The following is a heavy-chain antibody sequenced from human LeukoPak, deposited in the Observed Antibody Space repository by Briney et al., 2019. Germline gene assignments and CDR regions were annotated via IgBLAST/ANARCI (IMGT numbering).Heavy chain of an antibody. CDR1: GYTFTGYY. J-gene: IGHJ4*02. D-gene: IGHD2-2*01. CDR3: ARYCSSTSCSEAPSASYYFDY. CDR2: INPNSGGT. V-gene: IGHV1-2*06. Sequence: GASVKVSCKASGYTFTGYYMHWVRQAPGQGLEWMGRINPNSGGTNYAQKFQGRVTMTRDTSISTAYMELSRLRSDDTAVYYCARYCSSTSCSEAPSASYYFDYWGQGTLVTVSS.